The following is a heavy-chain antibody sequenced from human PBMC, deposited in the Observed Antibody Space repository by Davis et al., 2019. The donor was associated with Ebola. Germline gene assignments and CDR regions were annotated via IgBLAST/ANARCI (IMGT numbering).Heavy chain of an antibody. D-gene: IGHD5/OR15-5a*01. Sequence: PGGSLRLSFAASGFTFSTYSMSWVRQAPGKGLDWVSSISSDSDYIYYADSAKGRFTISRDNAKNSLYLQMNSLRDEDTAVYYCARLSKPFDYWGQGTLVTVSS. J-gene: IGHJ4*02. CDR2: ISSDSDYI. V-gene: IGHV3-21*01. CDR3: ARLSKPFDY. CDR1: GFTFSTYS.